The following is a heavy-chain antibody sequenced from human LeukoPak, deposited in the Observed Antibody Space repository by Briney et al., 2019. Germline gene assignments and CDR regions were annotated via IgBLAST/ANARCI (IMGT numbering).Heavy chain of an antibody. V-gene: IGHV4-4*07. CDR3: ARESCSSTSCYYYYYYYMDV. Sequence: PSETLSLTCTVSGGSISSYYWSWIRQPAGKGLEWIGRIYTSGSTNYNPSLKSRVTMSVDTSKNQFSLKLSSVTAADTAVYYCARESCSSTSCYYYYYYYMDVWGKGTTVTASS. J-gene: IGHJ6*03. CDR1: GGSISSYY. D-gene: IGHD2-2*01. CDR2: IYTSGST.